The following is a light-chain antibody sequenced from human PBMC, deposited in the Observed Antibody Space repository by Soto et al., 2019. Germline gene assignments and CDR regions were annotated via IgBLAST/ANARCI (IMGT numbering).Light chain of an antibody. CDR3: QHYNNWPLT. V-gene: IGKV3-15*01. Sequence: EIVLTQSPGTLSLSPGERATLSCRASQSVTTYLAWYQQKPGQAPRLLIYDASTRATGIPARFSGGGSGTEFTLTISSLQSEDFAVYYCQHYNNWPLTFGGGTKVDIK. J-gene: IGKJ4*01. CDR1: QSVTTY. CDR2: DAS.